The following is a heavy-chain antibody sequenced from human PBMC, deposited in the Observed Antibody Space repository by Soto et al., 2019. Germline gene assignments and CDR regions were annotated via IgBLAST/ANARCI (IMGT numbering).Heavy chain of an antibody. D-gene: IGHD2-21*01. J-gene: IGHJ3*02. CDR3: AKGSISSGFYAFDI. Sequence: GGSLRLSCAASGFTFSSYAMSWVRQAPGKGLEWVSAISGSGGSTYYANSVKGRFTISTDNSKNTLYLQMNSLRAEDTAIYYCAKGSISSGFYAFDIWGQGTMVTVSS. CDR1: GFTFSSYA. V-gene: IGHV3-23*01. CDR2: ISGSGGST.